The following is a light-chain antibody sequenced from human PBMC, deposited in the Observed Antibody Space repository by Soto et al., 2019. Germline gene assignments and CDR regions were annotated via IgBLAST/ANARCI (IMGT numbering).Light chain of an antibody. Sequence: EIVMMQSPATLSVSPGERATLSCRASQSVSSNLAWYQQKPGQAPRLLIYGASTRATGIPARFSGSGSGTEFTLTICSLQSEDFAVYYCQQYNNWPPYTFGQGTKLEIK. CDR3: QQYNNWPPYT. CDR2: GAS. J-gene: IGKJ2*01. CDR1: QSVSSN. V-gene: IGKV3-15*01.